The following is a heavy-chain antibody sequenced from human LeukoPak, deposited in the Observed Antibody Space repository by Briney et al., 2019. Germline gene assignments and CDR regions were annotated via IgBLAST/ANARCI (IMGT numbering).Heavy chain of an antibody. CDR3: ARQLGFYYGMDV. J-gene: IGHJ6*02. D-gene: IGHD6-6*01. V-gene: IGHV4-30-4*01. CDR1: GGSFSGYY. Sequence: PSETLSLTCAVYGGSFSGYYWSWIRQPPGKGLEWIGYIYYSGSTYYNPSLKSRVTISVDTSKNQFSLKLSSVTAADTAVYYCARQLGFYYGMDVWGQGTTVTVSS. CDR2: IYYSGST.